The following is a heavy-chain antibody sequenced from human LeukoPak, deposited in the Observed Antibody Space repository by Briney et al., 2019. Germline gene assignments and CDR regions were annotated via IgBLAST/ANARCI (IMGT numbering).Heavy chain of an antibody. D-gene: IGHD5-12*01. CDR3: ARRGYGYSGYYDY. J-gene: IGHJ4*02. Sequence: SETLSLTCTVSGGSISSYYWSWIRQPPGKGLEWIGYIYYSGSTNYNPSLKSRVTISVDTSKNQFSLKLSSVTAADTAVYYCARRGYGYSGYYDYWGQGTLVTVSS. CDR1: GGSISSYY. CDR2: IYYSGST. V-gene: IGHV4-59*12.